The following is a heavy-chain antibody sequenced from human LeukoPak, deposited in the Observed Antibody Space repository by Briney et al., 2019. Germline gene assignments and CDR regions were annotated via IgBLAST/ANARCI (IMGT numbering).Heavy chain of an antibody. CDR2: IYYSGST. Sequence: PSETLSLTCTVSGGSISSSSYYWGWIRQPPGKGLEWFGSIYYSGSTYYNPSLKSRVTISVDTSKNQFSLKLSSVTAADTAVYYCWSRMVIFGVVDIDYWGQGTLVTVSS. CDR1: GGSISSSSYY. V-gene: IGHV4-39*07. J-gene: IGHJ4*02. CDR3: WSRMVIFGVVDIDY. D-gene: IGHD3-3*01.